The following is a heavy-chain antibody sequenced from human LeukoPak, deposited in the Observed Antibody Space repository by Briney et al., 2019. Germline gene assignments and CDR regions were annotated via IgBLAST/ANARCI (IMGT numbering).Heavy chain of an antibody. J-gene: IGHJ5*02. V-gene: IGHV3-30*04. CDR1: GFTFSSYT. D-gene: IGHD3-3*01. CDR2: ILSDGSNK. Sequence: GGSLRLSCAASGFTFSSYTIHWVRQAPGKGLEWVALILSDGSNKFYANSVKGRFTISRDNSKKTVYLQMNSLRGEDTAVYSCARGATNDFWSGYGWFDPWGQGTLVTVSS. CDR3: ARGATNDFWSGYGWFDP.